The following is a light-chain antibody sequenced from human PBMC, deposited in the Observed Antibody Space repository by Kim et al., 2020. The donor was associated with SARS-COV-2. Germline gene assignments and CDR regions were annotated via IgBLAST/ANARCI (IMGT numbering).Light chain of an antibody. Sequence: QSALTQPASVSGSPGQSITISCTGTSTDLGTYNSVSWYQQHPGKVPKLMIYDVSNRPSGVSSRFSGSMSGNTASLTISGLQAEDEADYYCSSYLSSSTLLVVFGGGTQLTV. J-gene: IGLJ2*01. CDR3: SSYLSSSTLLVV. CDR1: STDLGTYNS. V-gene: IGLV2-14*03. CDR2: DVS.